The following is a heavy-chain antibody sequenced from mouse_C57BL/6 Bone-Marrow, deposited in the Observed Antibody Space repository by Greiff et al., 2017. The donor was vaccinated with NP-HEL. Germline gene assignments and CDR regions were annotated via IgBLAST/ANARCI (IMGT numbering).Heavy chain of an antibody. D-gene: IGHD1-1*01. Sequence: QVQLKQPGAELVKPGASVKMSCKASGYTFTSYWITWVKQRPGQGLEWIGDIYPGSGSTNYNEKFKSKATLTVDTSSSTAYMQLSSLTSEDSAVYYCAVYGSSYGDFDYWGKGTTLTVSS. CDR3: AVYGSSYGDFDY. V-gene: IGHV1-55*01. CDR2: IYPGSGST. CDR1: GYTFTSYW. J-gene: IGHJ2*01.